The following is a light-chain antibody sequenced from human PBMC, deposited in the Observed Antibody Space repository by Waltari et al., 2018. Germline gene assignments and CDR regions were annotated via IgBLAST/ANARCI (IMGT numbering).Light chain of an antibody. CDR2: KVS. J-gene: IGKJ3*01. V-gene: IGKV2-30*02. CDR3: MQGTHFPFT. CDR1: QSLLHSNGNTY. Sequence: DVVMTQSPLSLPITPGQPASMTCRSSQSLLHSNGNTYLSWFLQKPGQPPRRLSYKVSNRDSGVPDRFSGSGAGTDFTLKISRVEAEDVGVDYCMQGTHFPFTFGPGTKLDIK.